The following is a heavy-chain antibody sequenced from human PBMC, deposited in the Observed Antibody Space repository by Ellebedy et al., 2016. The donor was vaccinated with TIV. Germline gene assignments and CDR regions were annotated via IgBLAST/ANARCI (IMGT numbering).Heavy chain of an antibody. CDR3: AKDRLGTVPDSFDI. CDR2: INSDGTNT. D-gene: IGHD1/OR15-1a*01. CDR1: GFTFRTSW. Sequence: GGSLRLSXAASGFTFRTSWMHWVRQAPGKGLVWVSRINSDGTNTNYADSVKGRFTVSRDNAKNTLYLQMNSLRAEDTAIYYCAKDRLGTVPDSFDIWGQGTMVTVSS. J-gene: IGHJ3*02. V-gene: IGHV3-74*01.